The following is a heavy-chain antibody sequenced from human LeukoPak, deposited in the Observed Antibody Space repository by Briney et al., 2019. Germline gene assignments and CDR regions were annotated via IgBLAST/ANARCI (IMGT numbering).Heavy chain of an antibody. V-gene: IGHV1-18*01. CDR1: GYTFTSYG. CDR2: ISAYNGNT. J-gene: IGHJ6*03. Sequence: ASVKVSCKASGYTFTSYGISWVRQAPGQGLEWMGWISAYNGNTNYAQKLQGRVTMTTDTSTSTAYMELRSLRSDDTAVYYCARVKREVRGAYYMGVWGKGTTVTISS. D-gene: IGHD3-10*01. CDR3: ARVKREVRGAYYMGV.